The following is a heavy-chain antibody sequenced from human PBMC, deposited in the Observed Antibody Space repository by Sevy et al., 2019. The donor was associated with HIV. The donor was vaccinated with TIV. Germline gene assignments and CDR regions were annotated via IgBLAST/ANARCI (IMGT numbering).Heavy chain of an antibody. Sequence: SETLSLTCAVSGYSISSGYYWGWIRQPPGKGREWIGSIYQSGSTYYNPSRKSRVTISVATSKNQFSLKLSSVTAADTAVYYCARADPIVVVPAAKGGWFDPWGQGTLVTVSS. V-gene: IGHV4-38-2*01. D-gene: IGHD2-2*01. J-gene: IGHJ5*02. CDR1: GYSISSGYY. CDR3: ARADPIVVVPAAKGGWFDP. CDR2: IYQSGST.